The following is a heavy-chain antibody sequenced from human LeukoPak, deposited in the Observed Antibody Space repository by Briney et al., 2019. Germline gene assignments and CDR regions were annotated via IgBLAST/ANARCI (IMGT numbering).Heavy chain of an antibody. CDR3: ARVGDPYSSGGLMDV. D-gene: IGHD6-19*01. V-gene: IGHV1-3*01. J-gene: IGHJ6*02. CDR1: GYTFTSYA. CDR2: INPGNGNT. Sequence: GASVKVSCKASGYTFTSYAIHWVRQAPGQRLEWMGWINPGNGNTKYSQKFQGRVTMTRDTSTSTVYMELSSLRSEDTAVYYCARVGDPYSSGGLMDVWGQGTTVTVSS.